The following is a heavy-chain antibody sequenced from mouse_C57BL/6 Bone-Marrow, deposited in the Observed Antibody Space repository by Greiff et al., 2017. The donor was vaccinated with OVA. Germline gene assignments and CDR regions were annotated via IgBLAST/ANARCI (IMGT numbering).Heavy chain of an antibody. D-gene: IGHD1-1*01. CDR3: ARQGYYYGTPYYFDY. J-gene: IGHJ2*01. CDR1: GFTFSDYG. V-gene: IGHV5-17*01. CDR2: ISSGSSTI. Sequence: EVKLVESGGGLVKPGGSLKLSCAASGFTFSDYGMHWVRQAPEKGLEWVAYISSGSSTIYYADTVKGRFPISRDNAKNTLFLQMTSLRSEDTAMYYCARQGYYYGTPYYFDYWGQGTTLTVSS.